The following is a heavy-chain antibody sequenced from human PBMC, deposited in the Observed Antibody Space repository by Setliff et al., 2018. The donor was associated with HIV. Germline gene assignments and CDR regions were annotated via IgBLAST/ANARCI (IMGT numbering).Heavy chain of an antibody. CDR1: GGTFSSYA. CDR3: ARGGTSSNWFDP. CDR2: IIPIFGTA. V-gene: IGHV1-69*05. J-gene: IGHJ5*02. D-gene: IGHD1-26*01. Sequence: GASVKVSCKASGGTFSSYAISWVRQAPGQGLEWMGGIIPIFGTANYAQKFQGRVTMTRNTSISTAYMELSSLRSEDTAVYYCARGGTSSNWFDPWGQGTLVTVSS.